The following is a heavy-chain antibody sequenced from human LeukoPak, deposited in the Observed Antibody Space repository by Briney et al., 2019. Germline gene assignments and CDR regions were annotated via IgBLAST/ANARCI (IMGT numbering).Heavy chain of an antibody. V-gene: IGHV3-74*01. CDR1: GFTFSNYW. Sequence: GGSLRLSCAASGFTFSNYWMHWVRQAPGKGLVWVSRINSDGSSTNYADSVKGRFTISRDNAKNTLYLQMNSLRAEDTALYYCAKDLYYYDSGGDAFDIWGQGTMVTVSS. CDR3: AKDLYYYDSGGDAFDI. J-gene: IGHJ3*02. CDR2: INSDGSST. D-gene: IGHD3-22*01.